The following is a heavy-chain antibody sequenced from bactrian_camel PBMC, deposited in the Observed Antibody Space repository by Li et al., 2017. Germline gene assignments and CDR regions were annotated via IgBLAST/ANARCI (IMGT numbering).Heavy chain of an antibody. CDR3: AADLARYCGAFSGFFARAS. CDR1: GATYSDYC. J-gene: IGHJ4*01. CDR2: IDEVGRT. D-gene: IGHD2*01. V-gene: IGHV3S53*01. Sequence: HVQLVESGGGSVQAGGSLRLSCAVSGATYSDYCMAWFRQAPGKEREGVATIDEVGRTTYADSVKVRFTISKDNDKNTLYLQMNSLKPEDTAMYYCAADLARYCGAFSGFFARASWGQGTQVTVS.